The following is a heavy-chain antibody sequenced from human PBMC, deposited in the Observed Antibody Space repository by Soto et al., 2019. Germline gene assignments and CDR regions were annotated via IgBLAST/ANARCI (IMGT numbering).Heavy chain of an antibody. CDR1: LFTFRDAA. Sequence: TGWSLRLSWPASLFTFRDAARHWVLKNSGKGLEWVGVVRNRLYSFAAVYTASVKGRFTVSRDDSKNMAFLEMNSLKTEDTAVYYCARQGVALELDVWGQGTPVTVSS. CDR2: VRNRLYSFAA. J-gene: IGHJ4*02. D-gene: IGHD2-21*01. CDR3: ARQGVALELDV. V-gene: IGHV3-73*01.